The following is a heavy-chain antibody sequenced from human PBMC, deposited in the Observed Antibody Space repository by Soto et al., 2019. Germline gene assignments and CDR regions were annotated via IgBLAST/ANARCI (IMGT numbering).Heavy chain of an antibody. CDR3: LNGDYY. CDR2: INRDSTVI. D-gene: IGHD3-16*01. Sequence: EEQLVESGGGLVQPGGSLRLSCAASGFSFSTHYMNWVRQTPGKGLEWVSSINRDSTVIKYADSVKGRFPISRYNARNSLSLQMNSLIAEDTAVYYCLNGDYYVGPGTLVTVSS. J-gene: IGHJ4*02. CDR1: GFSFSTHY. V-gene: IGHV3-48*01.